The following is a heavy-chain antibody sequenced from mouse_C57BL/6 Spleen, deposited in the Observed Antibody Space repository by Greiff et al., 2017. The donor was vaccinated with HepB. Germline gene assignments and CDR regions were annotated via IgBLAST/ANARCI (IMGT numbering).Heavy chain of an antibody. V-gene: IGHV3-6*01. CDR3: ARAGGWLL. J-gene: IGHJ4*01. D-gene: IGHD2-3*01. CDR2: ISYDGSN. CDR1: GYSITSGYY. Sequence: EVQLQESGPGLVKPSQSLSLTCSVTGYSITSGYYWNWIRQFPGNKLEWMGYISYDGSNNYNPSLKNRISITRDTSKNQFFLKLNSVTTEDTATYYCARAGGWLLWGQGTSVTVSS.